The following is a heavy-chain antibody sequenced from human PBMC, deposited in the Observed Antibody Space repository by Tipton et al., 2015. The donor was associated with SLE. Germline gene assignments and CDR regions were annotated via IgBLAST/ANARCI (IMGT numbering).Heavy chain of an antibody. Sequence: QVQLVQSGAEVSKPGASVKVSCKASGYTFTSYAINWVRQAPGQGLQWMGWISAYNGNTKYAQNLQGRVTMTTDTSTSTAYMELTSLRSDDTAMYYCARSSIYCSSFSCHFDSWGQGTLVTVSS. D-gene: IGHD2-2*01. V-gene: IGHV1-18*01. CDR3: ARSSIYCSSFSCHFDS. J-gene: IGHJ4*02. CDR1: GYTFTSYA. CDR2: ISAYNGNT.